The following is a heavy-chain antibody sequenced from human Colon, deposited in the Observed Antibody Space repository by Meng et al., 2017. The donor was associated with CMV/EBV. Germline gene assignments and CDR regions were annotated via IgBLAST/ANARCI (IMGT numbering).Heavy chain of an antibody. CDR2: MDPTTGRT. J-gene: IGHJ1*01. Sequence: QVQLVQSWTEVKKPGASVKVSCKTSGYTFTANHLHWVRQAPGQGLEWMGWMDPTTGRTDYAQKFQGTVTMTRDTSISTAYLELSRLTSDDTAVYYCASHSSYVWGSHHWGQGTLVTVSS. V-gene: IGHV1-2*02. CDR1: GYTFTANH. D-gene: IGHD3-16*01. CDR3: ASHSSYVWGSHH.